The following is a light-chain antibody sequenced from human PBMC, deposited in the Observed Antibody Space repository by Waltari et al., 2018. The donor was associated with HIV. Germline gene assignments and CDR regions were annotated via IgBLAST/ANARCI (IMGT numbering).Light chain of an antibody. CDR1: SSSIGSND. J-gene: IGLJ3*02. Sequence: QSVLTQPPSASGTPGQRVTISCSGSSSSIGSNDVYWYQQFPGTAPKILIYRNHERPSGVPDRFSGSKSGTSASLAISGLRSEDEADYYCATWDDRLSGWVFGGGTKLTVL. V-gene: IGLV1-47*01. CDR2: RNH. CDR3: ATWDDRLSGWV.